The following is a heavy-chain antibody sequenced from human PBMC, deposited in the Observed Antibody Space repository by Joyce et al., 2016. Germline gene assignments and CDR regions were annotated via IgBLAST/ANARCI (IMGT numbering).Heavy chain of an antibody. V-gene: IGHV4-61*02. CDR3: ARESRWFASFDY. Sequence: QVQLQESGPGLVKPSQTLSLTCTVSGGSISSGDYYWSWIRQPAGKGLEWIGRIYISRRTNYNPSLKSRVTISVDSSKNQFSLKLSSVTAADTAVYYCARESRWFASFDYWGQGTLVTVSS. CDR2: IYISRRT. CDR1: GGSISSGDYY. D-gene: IGHD3-10*01. J-gene: IGHJ4*02.